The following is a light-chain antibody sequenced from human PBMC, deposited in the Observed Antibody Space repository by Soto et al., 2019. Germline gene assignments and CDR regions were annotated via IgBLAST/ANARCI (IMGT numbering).Light chain of an antibody. V-gene: IGLV1-36*01. CDR3: AAWDDSLEAYV. J-gene: IGLJ1*01. Sequence: QSVLTQPPSVSEAPRQRVTISCSGSSSNIGKNAVNWYQQLPGKAPKLLIYYDDLLPSGVSDRFSGSKSGTSASLAISGLQSQDEADYYCAAWDDSLEAYVFGTGTKVTVL. CDR2: YDD. CDR1: SSNIGKNA.